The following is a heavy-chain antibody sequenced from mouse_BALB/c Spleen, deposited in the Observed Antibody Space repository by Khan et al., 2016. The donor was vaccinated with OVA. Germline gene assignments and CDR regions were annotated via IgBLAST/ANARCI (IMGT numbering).Heavy chain of an antibody. CDR1: GYTFTDFT. CDR2: ISTYYGDA. Sequence: QVQLKQSGAELVRPGVSVKISCKGSGYTFTDFTMHWVKQSHAMSLEWIGVISTYYGDATYNQKFKDKATMTVDKSSSTAYMELARLTSEDSAIYYCTRGGGGNSIAYWGQGTLVTGSA. J-gene: IGHJ3*01. V-gene: IGHV1S137*01. D-gene: IGHD2-5*01. CDR3: TRGGGGNSIAY.